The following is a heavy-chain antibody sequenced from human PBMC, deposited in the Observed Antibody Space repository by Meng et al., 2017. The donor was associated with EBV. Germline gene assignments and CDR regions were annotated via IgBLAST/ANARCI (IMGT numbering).Heavy chain of an antibody. J-gene: IGHJ4*02. Sequence: QGRLVHFGAEVKKPGASVKVSCKASGYTFTGYYMHWVRQAPGQGLEWMGRINPNSGGTNYAQKFQGRVTMTRDTSISTAYMELSRLRSDDTAVYYCARVGIAVAGTGDYWGQGTLVTVSS. V-gene: IGHV1-2*06. CDR2: INPNSGGT. D-gene: IGHD6-19*01. CDR1: GYTFTGYY. CDR3: ARVGIAVAGTGDY.